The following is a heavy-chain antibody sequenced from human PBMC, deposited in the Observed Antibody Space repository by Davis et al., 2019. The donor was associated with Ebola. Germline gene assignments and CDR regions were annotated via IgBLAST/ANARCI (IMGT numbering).Heavy chain of an antibody. J-gene: IGHJ4*02. CDR1: GFTFSNAW. CDR3: ARHGQRRYGEHLTYFDY. Sequence: GSLRLSCAASGFTFSNAWMSWIRQPPGKGLEWIGSIHYGGSTYYTPSLKSRVIISVDTSKNQFSLKLSSVTAADTAVYYCARHGQRRYGEHLTYFDYWGQGTLVTVSS. CDR2: IHYGGST. V-gene: IGHV4-38-2*01. D-gene: IGHD4-17*01.